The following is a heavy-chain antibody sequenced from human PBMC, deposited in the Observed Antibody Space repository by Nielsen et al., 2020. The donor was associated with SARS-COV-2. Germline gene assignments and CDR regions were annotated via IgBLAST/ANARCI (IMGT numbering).Heavy chain of an antibody. D-gene: IGHD4-17*01. J-gene: IGHJ4*02. CDR2: IYYSGST. Sequence: SETLSLTCTVSGGSISGSSYYWGWIRQPPGKGLEWIGSIYYSGSTYYNPSLKSRVTISVDASKNQFSLKLSSVAAADTAVYYCARVGTTEHEIYWGQGTLVTVSS. CDR1: GGSISGSSYY. CDR3: ARVGTTEHEIY. V-gene: IGHV4-39*07.